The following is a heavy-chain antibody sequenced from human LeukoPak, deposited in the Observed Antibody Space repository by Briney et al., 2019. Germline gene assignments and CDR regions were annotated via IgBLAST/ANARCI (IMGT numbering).Heavy chain of an antibody. CDR1: GGSFSGYY. J-gene: IGHJ5*02. CDR2: INHSGST. V-gene: IGHV4-34*01. D-gene: IGHD6-13*01. Sequence: SETLSLTCAVYGGSFSGYYWSWLRQPPGKGLEWIGEINHSGSTNYNPSLKSRVTISVDTSKNQFSLKLNSVTAADTAVYYCARGSSSWTYDWFDPWGQGTLVTVSS. CDR3: ARGSSSWTYDWFDP.